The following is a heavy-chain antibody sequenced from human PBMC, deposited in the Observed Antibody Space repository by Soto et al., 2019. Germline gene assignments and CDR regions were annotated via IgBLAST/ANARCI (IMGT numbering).Heavy chain of an antibody. CDR3: ARNIDYGDHRGAFDI. CDR2: IYHDGRS. D-gene: IGHD4-17*01. J-gene: IGHJ3*02. V-gene: IGHV4-4*02. CDR1: GGSISSSNW. Sequence: QVQLQESGPGLVKPSGTLSLTCAVSGGSISSSNWWTWVRQPPGKGLEWVGEIYHDGRSNYYPSLKSRVTLLVDGPKIQFSLNLNSVTAADTAVYYCARNIDYGDHRGAFDIWGQGTLVIVSS.